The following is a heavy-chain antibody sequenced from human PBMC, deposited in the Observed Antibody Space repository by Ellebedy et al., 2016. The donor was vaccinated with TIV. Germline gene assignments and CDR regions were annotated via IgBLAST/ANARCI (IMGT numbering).Heavy chain of an antibody. V-gene: IGHV4-59*08. Sequence: MPSETLSLTCTVSGGSISSYYWSWIRQPPGKGLEWIGYIYYSGSTNYNPSLKSRVTIAVDTSKNQFSLKLTSVTAADTAIYYCARLAAAAATFDYWGQGTLVTVSS. CDR3: ARLAAAAATFDY. J-gene: IGHJ4*02. CDR1: GGSISSYY. D-gene: IGHD6-13*01. CDR2: IYYSGST.